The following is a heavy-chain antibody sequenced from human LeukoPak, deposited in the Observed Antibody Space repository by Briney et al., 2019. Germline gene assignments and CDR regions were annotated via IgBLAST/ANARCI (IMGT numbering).Heavy chain of an antibody. CDR1: GFTFSTNA. Sequence: HPGGSLRLSCFTSGFTFSTNAMSWVRQAPGKGLEWISGISGSGASTYYADSVTGRFTISRDNSRNTLYLQMNSLRGDDTAVYYCAKDVGKWESLHFFDYWGQGTLVTVSS. V-gene: IGHV3-23*01. D-gene: IGHD1-26*01. J-gene: IGHJ4*02. CDR3: AKDVGKWESLHFFDY. CDR2: ISGSGAST.